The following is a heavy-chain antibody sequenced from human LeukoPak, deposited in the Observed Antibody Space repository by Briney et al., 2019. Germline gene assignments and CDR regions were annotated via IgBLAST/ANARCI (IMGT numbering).Heavy chain of an antibody. CDR2: TRNKANSYTT. J-gene: IGHJ6*02. D-gene: IGHD2-15*01. V-gene: IGHV3-72*01. CDR1: GFTFSDHY. CDR3: ARDRPCSGGSCYSSFYGMDV. Sequence: GGSLRFSCAASGFTFSDHYMAWVRQAPGKGLEWVGRTRNKANSYTTAYPASVKGRFTISRDDSKNALYLQMNSLKTEDTAVYYCARDRPCSGGSCYSSFYGMDVWGQGTTVTVSS.